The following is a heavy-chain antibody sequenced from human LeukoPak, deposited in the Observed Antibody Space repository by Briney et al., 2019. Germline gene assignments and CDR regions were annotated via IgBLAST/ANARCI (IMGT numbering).Heavy chain of an antibody. CDR1: GFTFSSYA. Sequence: GGSLRLSCAASGFTFSSYAMSSVRQAPGKGLEWVSAISGSGGSTYYADSVKGRFTISRDNAKDSLYLQMNSLRAEDTAVYYCARKGSSGYYFDYWGQGTLVTVSS. D-gene: IGHD3-22*01. V-gene: IGHV3-23*01. CDR3: ARKGSSGYYFDY. CDR2: ISGSGGST. J-gene: IGHJ4*02.